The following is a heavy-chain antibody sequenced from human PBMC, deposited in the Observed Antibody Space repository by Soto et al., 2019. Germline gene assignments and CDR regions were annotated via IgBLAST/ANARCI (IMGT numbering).Heavy chain of an antibody. J-gene: IGHJ6*02. CDR2: IYTSGST. D-gene: IGHD6-19*01. CDR1: GGSISSYY. Sequence: PSETLSLTCTVSGGSISSYYWSWIRQPAGKGLEWIGRIYTSGSTNYNPSLKSRVTMSADTSKNQFSLKLSSVTAADTAVYYCAREGIAVAGTYYYGMDVWGQGTTVTVSS. CDR3: AREGIAVAGTYYYGMDV. V-gene: IGHV4-4*07.